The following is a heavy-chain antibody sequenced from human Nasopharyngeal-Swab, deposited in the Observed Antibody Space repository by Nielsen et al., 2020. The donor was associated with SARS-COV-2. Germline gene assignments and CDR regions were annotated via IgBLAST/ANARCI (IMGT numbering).Heavy chain of an antibody. CDR2: INSDGTIT. CDR3: ARDTDFDY. Sequence: GESLKISCAASGFTISGYWMHWVRQVPGKGLVWVSRINSDGTITSYADSVRGRFTTSRDNAKNTLYLQMNGLGVEDTGVYHCARDTDFDYWGQGTPVTVSS. D-gene: IGHD4-11*01. J-gene: IGHJ4*02. CDR1: GFTISGYW. V-gene: IGHV3-74*01.